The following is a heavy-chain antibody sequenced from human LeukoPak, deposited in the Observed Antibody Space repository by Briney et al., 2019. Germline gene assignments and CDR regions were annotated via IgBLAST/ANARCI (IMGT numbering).Heavy chain of an antibody. CDR1: GFTFSSYA. CDR2: ISGSGGST. D-gene: IGHD2-15*01. V-gene: IGHV3-23*01. Sequence: GGPLRLSCAASGFTFSSYAMSWVRQAPGKGLEWVSAISGSGGSTYYADSVKGRFTISRDDSKNTLYLQMNSLRAEDTAVYYCAKDPDIVVVVAATPFDYWGQGTLVTVSS. CDR3: AKDPDIVVVVAATPFDY. J-gene: IGHJ4*02.